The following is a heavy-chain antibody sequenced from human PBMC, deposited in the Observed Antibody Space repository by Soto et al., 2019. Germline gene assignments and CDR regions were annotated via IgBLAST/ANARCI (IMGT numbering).Heavy chain of an antibody. J-gene: IGHJ4*02. D-gene: IGHD6-13*01. Sequence: ASVKVSCKASGYTFTSYYLHWVRQAPGQGLEWVGIINPSGGSTNYAQKFQGRVTMTRDTSTSTVYMELSSLRSDDTAVYYCARRQQPGDYWGQGTLVTVSS. CDR2: INPSGGST. V-gene: IGHV1-46*01. CDR1: GYTFTSYY. CDR3: ARRQQPGDY.